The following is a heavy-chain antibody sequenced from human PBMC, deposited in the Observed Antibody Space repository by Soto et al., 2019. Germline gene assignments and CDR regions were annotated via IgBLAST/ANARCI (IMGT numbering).Heavy chain of an antibody. CDR3: AKTGFHYGSGSYFDY. D-gene: IGHD3-10*01. CDR2: ISGSGGST. J-gene: IGHJ4*02. V-gene: IGHV3-23*01. CDR1: GFTFSSYA. Sequence: GGSLRLSCAASGFTFSSYAMSWVRQAPGKGLEWVSAISGSGGSTYYADSVKGRFTISRDNSKNTLYLQMNSLRAEDTAAYYCAKTGFHYGSGSYFDYWGQGTLVTVSS.